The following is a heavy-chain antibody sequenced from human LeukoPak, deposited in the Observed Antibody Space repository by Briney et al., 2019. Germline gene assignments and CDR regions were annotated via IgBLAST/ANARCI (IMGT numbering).Heavy chain of an antibody. CDR3: ARAVAGYAFDI. CDR2: IYYSGST. CDR1: GGSISSYY. J-gene: IGHJ3*02. V-gene: IGHV4-59*01. Sequence: SSETLSLTCTVSGGSISSYYWSWIRQPPGKGLEWIGYIYYSGSTNYNPSLKSRVTISVDTSKSQFSLKLSSVTAADTAVYYCARAVAGYAFDIWGQGTMVTVSS. D-gene: IGHD6-19*01.